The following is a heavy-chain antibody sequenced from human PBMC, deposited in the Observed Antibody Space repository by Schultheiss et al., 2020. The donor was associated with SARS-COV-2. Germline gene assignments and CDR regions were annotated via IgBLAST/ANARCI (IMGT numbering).Heavy chain of an antibody. V-gene: IGHV3-33*01. CDR2: IWYDGSNK. J-gene: IGHJ4*02. CDR3: ARERIYCGGDCYSFLFDY. D-gene: IGHD2-21*01. CDR1: GFTFSSYG. Sequence: GGSLRLSCAASGFTFSSYGMHWVRQAPGKGLEWVAVIWYDGSNKYYADSVKGRFTISRDNSKNTLYLQMNSLRAEDTAVYYCARERIYCGGDCYSFLFDYWGQGTLVTVSS.